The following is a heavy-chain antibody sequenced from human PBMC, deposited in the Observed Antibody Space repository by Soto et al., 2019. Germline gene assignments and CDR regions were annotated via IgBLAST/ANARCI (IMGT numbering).Heavy chain of an antibody. D-gene: IGHD6-13*01. Sequence: ASVKVSCKASGYSFMNYHMHWVRQAPGRGLEWLGKINPIGGTTTYAQKFQGRVTMTSDTSTSTVYMELSSLRSEDTAVYYCARAASELLWGPGTQVTVSS. V-gene: IGHV1-46*01. CDR3: ARAASELL. J-gene: IGHJ4*02. CDR1: GYSFMNYH. CDR2: INPIGGTT.